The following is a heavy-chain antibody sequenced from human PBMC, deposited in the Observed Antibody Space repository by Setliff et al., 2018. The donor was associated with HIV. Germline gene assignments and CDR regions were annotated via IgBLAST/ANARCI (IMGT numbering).Heavy chain of an antibody. J-gene: IGHJ3*02. CDR2: IIPIFGTA. Sequence: SVKVSCKASGGTFSSYAISWVRQAPGQGLEWMGGIIPIFGTANYAQKFQGRVTITTDESTSTAYMELSSLRSEDTAVYYCARTRPYYVWGSYRVKGPTFDASDIWGQGTMVTVSS. D-gene: IGHD3-16*02. CDR3: ARTRPYYVWGSYRVKGPTFDASDI. CDR1: GGTFSSYA. V-gene: IGHV1-69*05.